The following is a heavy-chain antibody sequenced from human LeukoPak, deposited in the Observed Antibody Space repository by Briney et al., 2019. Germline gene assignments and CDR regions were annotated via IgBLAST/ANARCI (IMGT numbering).Heavy chain of an antibody. V-gene: IGHV4-4*07. CDR1: GGSISSYY. Sequence: SETLSLTCTVSGGSISSYYWSWIRQPAGKGLEWIGRIYTRGITNYNPSPKSRVTISVDKSKNQFSLKLSSVTAADTAVYYCAGGRITIFGVIPRHYYYYMDVWGKGTTVTVSS. CDR2: IYTRGIT. D-gene: IGHD3-3*01. CDR3: AGGRITIFGVIPRHYYYYMDV. J-gene: IGHJ6*03.